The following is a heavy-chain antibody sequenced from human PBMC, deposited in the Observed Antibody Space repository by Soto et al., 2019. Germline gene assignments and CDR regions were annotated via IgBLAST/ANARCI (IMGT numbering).Heavy chain of an antibody. CDR3: AKDRGPDSSGPYYYYYGMDV. D-gene: IGHD6-19*01. CDR1: GFTFSSYG. CDR2: ISYDGSNK. Sequence: GGSLRLSCAASGFTFSSYGMHWVRQAPGKGLEWVAVISYDGSNKYYADSVKGRFTISRDNSKTTLYLQMNSLRAEDTAVYYCAKDRGPDSSGPYYYYYGMDVWGQGTTVTVSS. V-gene: IGHV3-30*18. J-gene: IGHJ6*02.